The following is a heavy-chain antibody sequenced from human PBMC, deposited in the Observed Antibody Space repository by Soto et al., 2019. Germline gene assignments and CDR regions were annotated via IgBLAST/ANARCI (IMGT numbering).Heavy chain of an antibody. Sequence: ASVKVSCKASGYTFTSSAVQWVRQARGQRLEWIGWIVVGSGNTNYAQKFQERVTITRDMSTSTACMELSSLRSEDTAVYYCAAPFRVANAFDIWGQGTMVTVSS. D-gene: IGHD2-21*01. J-gene: IGHJ3*02. CDR3: AAPFRVANAFDI. CDR2: IVVGSGNT. CDR1: GYTFTSSA. V-gene: IGHV1-58*01.